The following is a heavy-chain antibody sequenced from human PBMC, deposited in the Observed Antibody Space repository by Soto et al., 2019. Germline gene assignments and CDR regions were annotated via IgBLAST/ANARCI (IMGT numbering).Heavy chain of an antibody. V-gene: IGHV4-30-4*01. CDR3: ARGSYYYDSSGYYHS. J-gene: IGHJ4*02. CDR1: GGSISSGDYY. Sequence: PSETLSLTCTVSGGSISSGDYYWSWIRQPPGKGLEWIGYIYYSGSTYYNPSLKSRVTISVDTSKNQFSLKLSSVTAADTAVYYCARGSYYYDSSGYYHSWGQGTLVTVSS. D-gene: IGHD3-22*01. CDR2: IYYSGST.